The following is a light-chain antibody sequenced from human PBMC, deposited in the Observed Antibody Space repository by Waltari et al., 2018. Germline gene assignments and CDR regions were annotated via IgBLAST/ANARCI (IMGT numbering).Light chain of an antibody. J-gene: IGLJ3*02. CDR2: DTS. V-gene: IGLV7-46*01. CDR3: LLSYSGARGV. Sequence: QAVVTQEPSLTVSPGGTVTLTCGSSTGAVTSGHYPYWFQQKPGQAPMTLIYDTSNKHSWPPARFSCSILGGKAALTLSGAQAEDEAEYYCLLSYSGARGVFGGGTKLTVL. CDR1: TGAVTSGHY.